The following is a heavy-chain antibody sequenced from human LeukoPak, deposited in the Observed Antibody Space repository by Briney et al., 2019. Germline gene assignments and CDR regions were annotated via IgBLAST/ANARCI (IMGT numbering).Heavy chain of an antibody. J-gene: IGHJ4*02. Sequence: GSLRLSCAASGFTFSSYGMHWVRQAPGKGLEWVAVISYDGSNKYYADSVKGRFTISRDNSKNTLYLQMNSLRAEDTAVYYCAKDSGVAAFDYWGQGTLVTVSS. V-gene: IGHV3-30*18. D-gene: IGHD6-6*01. CDR2: ISYDGSNK. CDR1: GFTFSSYG. CDR3: AKDSGVAAFDY.